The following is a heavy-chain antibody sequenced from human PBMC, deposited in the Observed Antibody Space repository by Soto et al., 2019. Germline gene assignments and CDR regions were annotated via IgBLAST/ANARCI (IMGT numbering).Heavy chain of an antibody. J-gene: IGHJ4*02. D-gene: IGHD2-2*01. V-gene: IGHV3-23*01. CDR3: AKYRQPDGRWPFDN. Sequence: EVQLLESGGGLVQPGGSLRLSCAASGFRFSTYAMSWVRQAPGKGLECVSGLFGGGDGIAYADSVKGRFTISRDNSNNMLYLQMHSLRAEDTAVYYCAKYRQPDGRWPFDNWGQGTLVTVSS. CDR1: GFRFSTYA. CDR2: LFGGGDGI.